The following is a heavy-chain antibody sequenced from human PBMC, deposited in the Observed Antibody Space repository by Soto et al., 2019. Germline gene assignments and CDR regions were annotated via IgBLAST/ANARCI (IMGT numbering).Heavy chain of an antibody. CDR2: IYYSGLT. J-gene: IGHJ4*02. CDR3: ARVGGDDFGDSGGFDY. Sequence: SETLSLTGTVCVGSSRDYLWTWMRQPPGKGLEWIGYIYYSGLTNYNPSLKIRVSISVDTSKNHFSLQLRSVTAADTAVYYCARVGGDDFGDSGGFDYWGQGTLVTVSS. CDR1: VGSSRDYL. D-gene: IGHD4-17*01. V-gene: IGHV4-59*01.